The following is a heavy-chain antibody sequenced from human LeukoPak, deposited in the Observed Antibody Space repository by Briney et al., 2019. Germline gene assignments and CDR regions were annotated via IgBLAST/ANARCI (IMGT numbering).Heavy chain of an antibody. Sequence: ASVKVSCKASGGTFSSYAISWVRQAPGQGLEWMGWISAYNGNTNYAQKLQGRVTMTTDTSTSTAYMELRSLRSDDTAVYYCARLSSGWYIDYWGQGTLVTVSS. D-gene: IGHD6-19*01. CDR2: ISAYNGNT. V-gene: IGHV1-18*01. CDR3: ARLSSGWYIDY. J-gene: IGHJ4*02. CDR1: GGTFSSYA.